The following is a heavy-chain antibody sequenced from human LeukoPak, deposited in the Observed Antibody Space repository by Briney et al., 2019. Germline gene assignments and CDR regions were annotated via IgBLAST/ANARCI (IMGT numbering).Heavy chain of an antibody. D-gene: IGHD6-13*01. CDR1: GFTFSNS. Sequence: GRSLRLSCAASGFTFSNSMHWVRQAPGKGLEWVALISSEGRNKYYAGSVKGRFTISRDNSKNSLYLQMNSLRAEDTAVYYCARSGIAAAGGYRDIDYWGQGTLVTVSS. CDR3: ARSGIAAAGGYRDIDY. V-gene: IGHV3-30*04. CDR2: ISSEGRNK. J-gene: IGHJ4*02.